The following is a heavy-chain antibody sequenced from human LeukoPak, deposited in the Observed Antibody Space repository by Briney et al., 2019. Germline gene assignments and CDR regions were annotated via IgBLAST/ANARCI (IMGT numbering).Heavy chain of an antibody. CDR2: IYYSGST. CDR3: ARQVYSIFGVVSSPDAFDI. J-gene: IGHJ3*02. D-gene: IGHD3-3*01. CDR1: GGSISSRGSY. Sequence: SETLSLTCTVSGGSISSRGSYWSWIRQHPGKGLEWIGYIYYSGSTYYNPSLKSRVTISVDTSKNQFSLKLSSVTAADTAVYYCARQVYSIFGVVSSPDAFDIWGQGTMVTVSS. V-gene: IGHV4-31*03.